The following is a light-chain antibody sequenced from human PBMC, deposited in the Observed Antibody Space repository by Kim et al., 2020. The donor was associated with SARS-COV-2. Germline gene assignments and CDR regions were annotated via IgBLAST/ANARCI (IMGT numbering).Light chain of an antibody. Sequence: SVGDGVTITCRASQDIKNYLAWYRQNPGKGPEVRIYAASILQSGVPSRISGSGSGTEFTLTINSLQPEDVATYDCQKYNSASWTFGQGTKVDIK. J-gene: IGKJ1*01. CDR2: AAS. V-gene: IGKV1-27*01. CDR3: QKYNSASWT. CDR1: QDIKNY.